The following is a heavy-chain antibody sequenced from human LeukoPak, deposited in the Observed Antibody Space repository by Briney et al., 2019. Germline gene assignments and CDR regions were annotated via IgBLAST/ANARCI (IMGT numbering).Heavy chain of an antibody. CDR3: ARETHYYDSGGYYSLHYFDY. CDR1: GGSVSSGTYY. CDR2: IYYSGST. J-gene: IGHJ4*02. Sequence: SETLSLTCTVSGGSVSSGTYYWSWIRQPPGKGLELIGYIYYSGSTDYNPSLKSRVTISVDTSKNQFSLKLSSVTAADTAVYYCARETHYYDSGGYYSLHYFDYWGQGTLVTVPS. D-gene: IGHD3-22*01. V-gene: IGHV4-61*01.